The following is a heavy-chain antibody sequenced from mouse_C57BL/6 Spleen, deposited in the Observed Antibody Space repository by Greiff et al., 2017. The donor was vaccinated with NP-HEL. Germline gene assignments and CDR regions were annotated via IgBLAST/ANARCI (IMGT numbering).Heavy chain of an antibody. CDR2: ISSGSSTI. J-gene: IGHJ3*01. V-gene: IGHV5-17*01. Sequence: EVKLVESGGGLVKPGGSLKLSCAASGFTFSDYGMHWVRQAPEKGLEWVAYISSGSSTIYYADTVKGRFTISRDNAKNTLFLQMTSLRSEDTAMYYCAGGSSSWFAYWGQGTLVTVSA. CDR1: GFTFSDYG. CDR3: AGGSSSWFAY. D-gene: IGHD1-1*01.